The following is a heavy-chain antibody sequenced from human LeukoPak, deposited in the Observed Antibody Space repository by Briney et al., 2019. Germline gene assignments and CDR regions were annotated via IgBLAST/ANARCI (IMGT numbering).Heavy chain of an antibody. J-gene: IGHJ4*02. CDR3: ARGYHGSGSYFDY. V-gene: IGHV1-69*05. Sequence: ASVKVSCKASGGTFSSYAISWVRQAPGQGLEWMGGIIPIFGTANYAQKFQGRVTIITDESTSTAYMELSSLRSEDTAVYYCARGYHGSGSYFDYWGQGTLVTVSS. CDR2: IIPIFGTA. CDR1: GGTFSSYA. D-gene: IGHD3-10*01.